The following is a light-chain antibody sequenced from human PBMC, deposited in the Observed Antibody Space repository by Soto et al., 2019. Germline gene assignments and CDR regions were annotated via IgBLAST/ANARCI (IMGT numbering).Light chain of an antibody. J-gene: IGLJ3*02. V-gene: IGLV1-44*01. Sequence: QSVLTQPPSASGTPGQRVAISCSGGSSNIGINTVDWYQQVPGTAPKLLIYSNIHRPSGVPDRFSGSKSGTSAPLAISGLQSEDEADYYCAAWDDSLNGWVFGGGTKLTVL. CDR2: SNI. CDR3: AAWDDSLNGWV. CDR1: SSNIGINT.